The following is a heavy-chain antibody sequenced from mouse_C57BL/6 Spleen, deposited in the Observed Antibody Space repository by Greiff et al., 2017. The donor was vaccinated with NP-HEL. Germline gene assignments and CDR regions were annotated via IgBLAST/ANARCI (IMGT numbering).Heavy chain of an antibody. D-gene: IGHD1-1*01. J-gene: IGHJ2*01. CDR2: IYPGDGDT. CDR1: GYAFSSYW. CDR3: ARSSSYYYGSSYNY. V-gene: IGHV1-80*01. Sequence: VQRVESGAELVKPGASVKISCKASGYAFSSYWMNWVKQRPGKGLEWIGQIYPGDGDTNYNGKFKGKATLTADKSSSTAYMQLSSLTSEDSAVYFCARSSSYYYGSSYNYWGQGTTLTVSS.